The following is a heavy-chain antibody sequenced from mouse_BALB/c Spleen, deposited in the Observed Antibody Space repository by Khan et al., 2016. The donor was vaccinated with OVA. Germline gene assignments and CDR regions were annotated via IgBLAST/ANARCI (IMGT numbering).Heavy chain of an antibody. Sequence: VQLQQSGAELVRPGASVKLSCKTSGYIFTSYWIHWVKQRSGQGLEWIARIYPGTDNTYYNQKLKDKASLTADKSSSTAYLQLSSLKSEDSAVYFCAREESLYYFDYWGQGTTLTVSS. V-gene: IGHV1S132*01. CDR2: IYPGTDNT. J-gene: IGHJ2*01. CDR3: AREESLYYFDY. CDR1: GYIFTSYW. D-gene: IGHD1-1*01.